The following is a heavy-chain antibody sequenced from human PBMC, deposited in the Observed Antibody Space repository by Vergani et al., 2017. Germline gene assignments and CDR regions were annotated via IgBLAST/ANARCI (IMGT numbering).Heavy chain of an antibody. CDR2: IKSKTDGGTT. J-gene: IGHJ4*02. Sequence: EVQLVESGGGLVKPGGSLRLSCAASGFTFSNAWMSWVRQAPGKGLEWVGRIKSKTDGGTTDYAAPVKGRFTISRDDSKNTLYLQMNSLKTEDTAVYYCTTDGGVLRYFDXLIGYWGQGTLVTVSS. V-gene: IGHV3-15*01. D-gene: IGHD3-9*01. CDR1: GFTFSNAW. CDR3: TTDGGVLRYFDXLIGY.